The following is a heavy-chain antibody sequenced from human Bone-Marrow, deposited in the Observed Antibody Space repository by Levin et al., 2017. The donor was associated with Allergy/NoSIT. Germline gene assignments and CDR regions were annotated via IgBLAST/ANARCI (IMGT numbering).Heavy chain of an antibody. CDR3: ARVPRVFRSLTPDH. D-gene: IGHD3-16*01. Sequence: PGGSLRLSCAASGFTLSNYWMSWVRQASGKGLEWVANIKEDGSEQYYVDSVKGRFTISRDNAKNSLDLVMNSLRVEDTAVYYCARVPRVFRSLTPDHWGQGTLVTVSS. V-gene: IGHV3-7*01. J-gene: IGHJ4*02. CDR1: GFTLSNYW. CDR2: IKEDGSEQ.